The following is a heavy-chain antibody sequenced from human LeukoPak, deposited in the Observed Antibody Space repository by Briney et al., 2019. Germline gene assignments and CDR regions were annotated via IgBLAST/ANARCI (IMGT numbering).Heavy chain of an antibody. J-gene: IGHJ1*01. Sequence: GGSLRLSCVGSGFTFGSYAMSWVRQAPGKGLEWVSGISNSGHSSYNADSVKGRFTITRDNSKNTLFLQMNSLRVEDTAIYYCAKDWRNGYSSDWYSEGYFPHWGQGTLVTVSS. CDR1: GFTFGSYA. V-gene: IGHV3-23*01. CDR3: AKDWRNGYSSDWYSEGYFPH. CDR2: ISNSGHSS. D-gene: IGHD6-25*01.